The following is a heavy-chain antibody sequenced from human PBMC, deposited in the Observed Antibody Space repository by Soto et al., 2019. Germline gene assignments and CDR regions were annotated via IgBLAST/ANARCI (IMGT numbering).Heavy chain of an antibody. CDR3: ARQSESTGYFYGWFDP. D-gene: IGHD3-9*01. V-gene: IGHV4-31*03. CDR2: IYYSGSI. Sequence: QVQLQESGPGLVRPSQTLSLTCTVSGGSINSRGYYWTWIRQHPGKGLEWIGNIYYSGSIHFNPSLKSRLTMLVDTSANQFSLKLTSVTAADTAVYYCARQSESTGYFYGWFDPWGQGTLVTVSS. CDR1: GGSINSRGYY. J-gene: IGHJ5*02.